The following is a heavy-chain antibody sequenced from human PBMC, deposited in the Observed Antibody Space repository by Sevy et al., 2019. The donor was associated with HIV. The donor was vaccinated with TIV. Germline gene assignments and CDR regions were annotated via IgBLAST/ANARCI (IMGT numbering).Heavy chain of an antibody. J-gene: IGHJ3*02. CDR2: IIPIFGTA. Sequence: ASVKVSCKASGGTFSSYAISWVRQAPGQGLEWMGGIIPIFGTANYSQKFQGRVTITADKSTSTAYMELSSLRSEDTAVYYRGRGGYPTYCSGGSCYPERAFDIWGQGTMVTVSS. CDR3: GRGGYPTYCSGGSCYPERAFDI. CDR1: GGTFSSYA. V-gene: IGHV1-69*06. D-gene: IGHD2-15*01.